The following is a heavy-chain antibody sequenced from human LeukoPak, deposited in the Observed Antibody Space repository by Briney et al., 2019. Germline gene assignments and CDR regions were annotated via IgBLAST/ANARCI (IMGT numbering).Heavy chain of an antibody. J-gene: IGHJ6*03. CDR1: GGSISSGDYY. V-gene: IGHV4-30-4*08. Sequence: SETLSLTCTVSGGSISSGDYYWSWIRQPPGKGLEWIGYIYYSGSTYYNPSLKSRVTISVDTSKNQFSLKLSSVTAADTAVYYCARASRGIFGASDYYYMDVWGKGTTVTVSS. D-gene: IGHD3-3*01. CDR2: IYYSGST. CDR3: ARASRGIFGASDYYYMDV.